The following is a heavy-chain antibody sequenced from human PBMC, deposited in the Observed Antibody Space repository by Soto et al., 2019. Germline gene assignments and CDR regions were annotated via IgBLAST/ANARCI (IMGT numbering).Heavy chain of an antibody. D-gene: IGHD3-22*01. V-gene: IGHV4-34*01. CDR1: GGSFSGYY. Sequence: PSETLSLTCAVYGGSFSGYYWSWIRQPPGKGLEWIGEINHSGSTNYNPSLKSRVTIPVDTSKNQFSLKLSSVTAADTAVYYCASRVITTFWDYYGMDVWGQGTTGTVSS. CDR3: ASRVITTFWDYYGMDV. J-gene: IGHJ6*02. CDR2: INHSGST.